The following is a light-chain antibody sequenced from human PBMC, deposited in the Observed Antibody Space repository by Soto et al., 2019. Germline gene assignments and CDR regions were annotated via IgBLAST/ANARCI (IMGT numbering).Light chain of an antibody. J-gene: IGKJ5*01. CDR3: QQDYNLPFT. CDR1: QSIDSNY. Sequence: THSPGTLSLSPGERATLSCRASQSIDSNYLSWYQQKPGQAPRLIISGASTRATGTPARFSGSGSGTDFTLTISSLQPEDFAVYYCQQDYNLPFTFGQGTRLEI. CDR2: GAS. V-gene: IGKV3D-7*01.